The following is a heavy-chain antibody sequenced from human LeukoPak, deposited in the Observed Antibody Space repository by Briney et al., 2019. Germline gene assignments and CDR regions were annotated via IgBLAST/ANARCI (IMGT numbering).Heavy chain of an antibody. D-gene: IGHD2-21*02. CDR1: GYSISNGYY. CDR3: ARHLIPFSIAYCGGDCYSGYFQH. Sequence: SETLSLTCTVSGYSISNGYYWDWIRQPPGRGLEWIGNIYRSGSTYYNPSLKSRVTISVDTSKNQFSLKLSSVTAADTAVYYCARHLIPFSIAYCGGDCYSGYFQHWGQGTLVTVSS. CDR2: IYRSGST. J-gene: IGHJ1*01. V-gene: IGHV4-38-2*02.